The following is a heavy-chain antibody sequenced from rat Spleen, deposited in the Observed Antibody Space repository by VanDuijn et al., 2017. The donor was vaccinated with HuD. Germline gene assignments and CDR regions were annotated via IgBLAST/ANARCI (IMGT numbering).Heavy chain of an antibody. V-gene: IGHV2-13*01. CDR3: ARPNQLGGYWYLDF. CDR1: GFSLSSYG. J-gene: IGHJ1*01. D-gene: IGHD5-1*01. CDR2: MWSGGST. Sequence: QVQLKESGPGLVKPSLTLSLTCTVSGFSLSSYGVIWVRQPPGKGLEWMGIMWSGGSTAYNSALKSRLSISRDTSKSQVFLKMDSLQPEDTGTYYCARPNQLGGYWYLDFWGPGTMVTVSS.